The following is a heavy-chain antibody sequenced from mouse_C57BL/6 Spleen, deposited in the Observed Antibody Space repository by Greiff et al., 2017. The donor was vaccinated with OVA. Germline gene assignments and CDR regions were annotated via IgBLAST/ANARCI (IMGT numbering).Heavy chain of an antibody. D-gene: IGHD1-1*01. CDR3: ARDYYGSSGWFAY. J-gene: IGHJ3*01. CDR1: GYTFTSYW. V-gene: IGHV1-53*01. CDR2: INPSNGGT. Sequence: QVQLQQPGTELVKPGASVKLSCKASGYTFTSYWMHWVKQRPGQGLEWIGNINPSNGGTNYNEKFKSKATLTVDKSSSTAYMQLSSLTSEDSAVDDCARDYYGSSGWFAYWGQGTLVTVSA.